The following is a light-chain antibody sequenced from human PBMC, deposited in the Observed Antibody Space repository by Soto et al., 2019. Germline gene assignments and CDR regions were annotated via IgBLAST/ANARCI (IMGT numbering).Light chain of an antibody. Sequence: QSVLTQPASVSGSPGQSITISCTGTRSDVGGYNYVSWYQQHPGKARKLMIYEVSNRPSGVSNRFSGSKSGNTASLTISGLQAEDEADYYCSSYTSSSTPYVFGTGTKLTVL. CDR3: SSYTSSSTPYV. CDR2: EVS. J-gene: IGLJ1*01. V-gene: IGLV2-14*01. CDR1: RSDVGGYNY.